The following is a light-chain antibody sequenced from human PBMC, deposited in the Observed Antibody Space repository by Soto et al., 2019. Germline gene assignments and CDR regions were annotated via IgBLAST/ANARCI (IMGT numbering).Light chain of an antibody. J-gene: IGLJ1*01. CDR1: ISNIATNY. V-gene: IGLV1-47*01. CDR3: AAWYDTVRSYV. CDR2: RDN. Sequence: QSVLTQPPSVSGTPGQRVTISCSGGISNIATNYVHWFQQLPGTAPKVLSNRDNQRPSGVPDRFSGSKSGTSASLAISGLRSEDEAEYYCAAWYDTVRSYVFGAGTKLTVL.